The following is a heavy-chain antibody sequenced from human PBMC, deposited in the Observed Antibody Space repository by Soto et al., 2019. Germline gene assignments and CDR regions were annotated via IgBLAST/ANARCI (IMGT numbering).Heavy chain of an antibody. J-gene: IGHJ3*02. CDR3: ASKGHILTGWNAFDI. Sequence: GGSLRLSCAASGFTFSSYSMNWVRQAPGKGLEWVSYISSSSSTIYYADSVKGRFTISRDNAKNSLYLQMNSLRDEDTAVYYCASKGHILTGWNAFDIWGQGTMVTVSS. CDR2: ISSSSSTI. D-gene: IGHD3-9*01. CDR1: GFTFSSYS. V-gene: IGHV3-48*02.